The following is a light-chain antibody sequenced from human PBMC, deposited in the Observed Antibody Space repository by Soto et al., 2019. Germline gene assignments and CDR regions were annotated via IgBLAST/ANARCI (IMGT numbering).Light chain of an antibody. Sequence: EIVLTQSPGTLFLSPGERATLSCRASQSVSSSYLAWYQQKPGQAPRPLIYGASSRATGSPDRFSGSGSGIDFTLTISRLEPEDFAVYYCLQYGSSPYTFGQGTKLEIK. J-gene: IGKJ2*01. CDR1: QSVSSSY. CDR2: GAS. V-gene: IGKV3-20*01. CDR3: LQYGSSPYT.